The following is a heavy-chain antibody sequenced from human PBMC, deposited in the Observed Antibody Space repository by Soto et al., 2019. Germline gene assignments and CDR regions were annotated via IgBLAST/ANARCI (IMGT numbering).Heavy chain of an antibody. CDR1: SGSMRNYF. V-gene: IGHV4-59*01. CDR3: AAGEASSRNLAPCYLDF. D-gene: IGHD6-13*01. Sequence: LETLSLTCTVSSGSMRNYFWTWIRQPPGKGLEWIGYIHYSGTTSFFPSYNPSLRSRVTISEDTSKNQFSLKLLSVTTADTAVYFCAAGEASSRNLAPCYLDFWGQGTLVTVSS. CDR2: IHYSGTT. J-gene: IGHJ4*02.